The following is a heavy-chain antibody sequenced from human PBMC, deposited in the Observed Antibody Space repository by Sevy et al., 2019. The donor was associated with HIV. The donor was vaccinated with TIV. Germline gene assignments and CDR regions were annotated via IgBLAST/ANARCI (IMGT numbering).Heavy chain of an antibody. CDR3: ARESRWFFFHFDY. CDR1: GDSVSTYSAA. V-gene: IGHV6-1*01. CDR2: TYYKSKWYN. Sequence: QSQTLSLTCVISGDSVSTYSAAWNWIRQSPSRGLEWLGRTYYKSKWYNDYALSVKSRISINPDTPKNQISLQLNSVTPEDTAVYYCARESRWFFFHFDYWGQGTLVTVSS. D-gene: IGHD3-10*01. J-gene: IGHJ4*02.